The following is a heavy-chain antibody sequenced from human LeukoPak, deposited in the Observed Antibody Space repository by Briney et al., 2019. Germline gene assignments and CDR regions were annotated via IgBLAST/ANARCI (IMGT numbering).Heavy chain of an antibody. J-gene: IGHJ1*01. V-gene: IGHV1-69*13. CDR3: ARGNSGSYNGYFQH. CDR2: IIPIFGTA. Sequence: SVKVSCKASGGXFGSYAISWVRQAPGQGLEWMGGIIPIFGTANYAQKFQGRVTITADESTSTAYMELSSLRSEDTAVYYCARGNSGSYNGYFQHWGQGTLVTVSS. CDR1: GGXFGSYA. D-gene: IGHD1-26*01.